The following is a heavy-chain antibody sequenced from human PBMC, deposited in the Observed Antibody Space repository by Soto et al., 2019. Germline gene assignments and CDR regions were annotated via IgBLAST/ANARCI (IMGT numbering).Heavy chain of an antibody. CDR1: GGTFSSYT. V-gene: IGHV1-69*08. CDR2: IIPILGIA. Sequence: QVQLVQSGAEVKKPGSSVKVSCKASGGTFSSYTISWVRQAPGQGLEWMGRIIPILGIANYAQKFQGRVTTTADKATSTAYMELSSLRSEDTAVYYCARDGGVTQDYWGQGTLVTVSS. D-gene: IGHD2-21*02. CDR3: ARDGGVTQDY. J-gene: IGHJ4*02.